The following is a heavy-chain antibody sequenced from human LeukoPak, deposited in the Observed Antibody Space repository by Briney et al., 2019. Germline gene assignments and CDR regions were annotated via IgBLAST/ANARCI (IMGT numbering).Heavy chain of an antibody. D-gene: IGHD2-15*01. CDR2: TNQDGSDK. V-gene: IGHV3-7*01. CDR3: ARDHVVDGLVFDY. Sequence: PGGSLRLSCAAAGFTFRSHWMSWIRQAPGKGLEWVANTNQDGSDKQYVDSVKGRFTISRDNAKNSLYLQMDSLRAEDTGLYYCARDHVVDGLVFDYWGQGALVTASS. J-gene: IGHJ4*02. CDR1: GFTFRSHW.